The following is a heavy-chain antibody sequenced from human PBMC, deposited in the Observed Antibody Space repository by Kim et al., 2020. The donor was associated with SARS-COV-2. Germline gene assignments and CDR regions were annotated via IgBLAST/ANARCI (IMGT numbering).Heavy chain of an antibody. CDR3: ARGRDSAFDV. J-gene: IGHJ3*01. Sequence: NEYAQTVKSRITINAYTSKNQFSLQLNAVTPDDTAVYYCARGRDSAFDVWGQGTVVTGSS. CDR2: N. V-gene: IGHV6-1*01.